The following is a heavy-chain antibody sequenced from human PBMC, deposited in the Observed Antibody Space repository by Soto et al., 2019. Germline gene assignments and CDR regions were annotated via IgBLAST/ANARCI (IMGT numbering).Heavy chain of an antibody. CDR1: GYTFTSYG. CDR2: ISAYNGNT. D-gene: IGHD1-1*01. CDR3: ARRLEANYMDV. V-gene: IGHV1-18*01. J-gene: IGHJ6*03. Sequence: GASVKVSCKASGYTFTSYGISWVRQAPGQGLEWMGWISAYNGNTNYAQKLQGRVTMTTDTSTSTAHMELRSLRSDDTAVYYCARRLEANYMDVWGKGTTVTVSS.